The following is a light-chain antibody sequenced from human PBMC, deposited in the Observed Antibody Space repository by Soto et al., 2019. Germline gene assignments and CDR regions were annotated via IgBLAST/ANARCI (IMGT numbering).Light chain of an antibody. CDR1: QSISSY. CDR2: AAS. CDR3: QQSYSTPLT. J-gene: IGKJ4*01. Sequence: DIQMTQSPSSLSASVGDRVTITCRASQSISSYLNWYQQKPGKAPKLLIYAASSLQSGVPSRFSGSGSGTDXTXTXSSXXXXDFATYYCQQSYSTPLTFGGGTKVEIK. V-gene: IGKV1-39*01.